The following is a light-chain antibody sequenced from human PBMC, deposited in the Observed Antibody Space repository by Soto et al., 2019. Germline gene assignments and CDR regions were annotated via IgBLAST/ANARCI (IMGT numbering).Light chain of an antibody. CDR3: SSYAGSKNFIL. V-gene: IGLV2-8*01. J-gene: IGLJ2*01. CDR1: TSDVGGCNY. Sequence: QSVLTQPPSASGSPGQSVTISCTGTTSDVGGCNYVSWYQLHPGKVPKLIISEVNKRPSGVPDRFSGSKSGSTASLTVSGLQAEDEADYFCSSYAGSKNFILFGVGTKVTVL. CDR2: EVN.